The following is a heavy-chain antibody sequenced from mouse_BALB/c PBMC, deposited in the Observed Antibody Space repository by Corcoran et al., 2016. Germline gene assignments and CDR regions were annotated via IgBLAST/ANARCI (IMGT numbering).Heavy chain of an antibody. CDR1: GYTFTDYN. CDR3: ARWGITTFDY. D-gene: IGHD1-1*01. V-gene: IGHV1-18*01. CDR2: INPRSGGT. J-gene: IGHJ2*01. Sequence: EVLLQQSGPELVKPGASVKIPCTASGYTFTDYNMDWVKQSHGKSLEWIGDINPRSGGTIYNQTFKGKATLTVDQSSSTAYMELRSLTSEDTAVYYCARWGITTFDYWGQGTTVTVSS.